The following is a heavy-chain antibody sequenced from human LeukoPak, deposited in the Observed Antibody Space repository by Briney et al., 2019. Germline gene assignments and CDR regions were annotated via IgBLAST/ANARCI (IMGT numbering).Heavy chain of an antibody. D-gene: IGHD3-22*01. CDR3: ARVASITMICDF. CDR1: GFTFSDYY. CDR2: ISTSGRYT. J-gene: IGHJ4*02. V-gene: IGHV3-11*06. Sequence: GGSLRLSCAASGFTFSDYYMSWIRQAPGKGLEWVSYISTSGRYTNYTDSVKGRFTISRDNAKNSLFLQMNSLRAEDTAVYYRARVASITMICDFWGQGTLVTVSS.